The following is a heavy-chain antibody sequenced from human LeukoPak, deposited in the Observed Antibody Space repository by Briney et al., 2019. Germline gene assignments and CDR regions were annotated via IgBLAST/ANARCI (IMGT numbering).Heavy chain of an antibody. J-gene: IGHJ4*02. V-gene: IGHV3-23*01. Sequence: PGGSLRLSCAASGFSFSTYAMSWVRQAPGKGLEWVSGISGSGGSTDYADSVKGRFTISRDNSKNTLYLQMNSLRAEDTAVYYCAKLTRSGWLYYFDYWGQGTLVTVSS. CDR2: ISGSGGST. CDR1: GFSFSTYA. D-gene: IGHD6-19*01. CDR3: AKLTRSGWLYYFDY.